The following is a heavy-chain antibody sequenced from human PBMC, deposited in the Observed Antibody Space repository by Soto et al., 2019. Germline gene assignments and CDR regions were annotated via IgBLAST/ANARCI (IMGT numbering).Heavy chain of an antibody. CDR2: ISAYNGNT. J-gene: IGHJ6*02. Sequence: AASVKVSCKASGYTFTSYGISWVRQAPGQGLEWMGWISAYNGNTNYAQKLQGRVTMTTDTSTSTAYMELRSLRSDDTAVYYCARVGYSSSWSVSSSGMDVWGQGTTVTVSS. V-gene: IGHV1-18*04. CDR3: ARVGYSSSWSVSSSGMDV. CDR1: GYTFTSYG. D-gene: IGHD6-13*01.